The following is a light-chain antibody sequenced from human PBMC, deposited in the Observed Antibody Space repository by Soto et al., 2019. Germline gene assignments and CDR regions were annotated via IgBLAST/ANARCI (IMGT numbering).Light chain of an antibody. CDR1: ASDVGSYNL. Sequence: QSALSQPASVSGSPGQSITISCTGSASDVGSYNLVSWYQQHPGKAPKFILYEGSKRPSGVSNRFSGSKSGNTASLTISGLQAEDEAYYYCCSYAGSSYYVFGSGTKLTVL. CDR2: EGS. J-gene: IGLJ1*01. CDR3: CSYAGSSYYV. V-gene: IGLV2-23*01.